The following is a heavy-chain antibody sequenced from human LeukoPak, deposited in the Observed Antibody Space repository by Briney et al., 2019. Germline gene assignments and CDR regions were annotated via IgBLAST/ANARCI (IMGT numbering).Heavy chain of an antibody. CDR2: INPNSGGT. CDR3: ATGGYSGSTIPDRWFDP. D-gene: IGHD5-12*01. J-gene: IGHJ5*02. V-gene: IGHV1-2*02. CDR1: GYTFTGYY. Sequence: ASVKVSCKASGYTFTGYYMHWVRQAPGQGLEWMGWINPNSGGTNYAQKFQGRVTMTRDTSISTAYMELSRLRSDDTAVYYCATGGYSGSTIPDRWFDPWGQGTRVPVSS.